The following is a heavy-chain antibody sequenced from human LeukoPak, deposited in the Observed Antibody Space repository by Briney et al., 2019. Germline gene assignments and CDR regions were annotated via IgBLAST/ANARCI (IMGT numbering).Heavy chain of an antibody. V-gene: IGHV3-11*04. J-gene: IGHJ4*02. CDR2: ISSNGNII. D-gene: IGHD6-19*01. CDR1: GFTFSDDS. Sequence: GGSLRLSCAASGFTFSDDSTTWMRQAPGKGLEWVSYISSNGNIIKYADSVKGRFVISRDNAKKSLYLQMDSLRAEDTAVYYCAISLSSGWYNPPDYWGQGTLVSVSS. CDR3: AISLSSGWYNPPDY.